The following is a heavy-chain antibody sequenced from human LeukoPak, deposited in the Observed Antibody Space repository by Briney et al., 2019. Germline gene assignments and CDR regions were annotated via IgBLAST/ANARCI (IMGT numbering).Heavy chain of an antibody. V-gene: IGHV3-30*14. D-gene: IGHD6-13*01. Sequence: PGGSLRLSCAASGFAFRSYSMHWVRQAPGKGLEWVAAIAYDGSNTPYADSVKGRFTISRDNSKNTLYLQMNSLRAEDTAVYCCARGRAEQQLFDAFDIWGQGTMVTVSS. CDR2: IAYDGSNT. J-gene: IGHJ3*02. CDR3: ARGRAEQQLFDAFDI. CDR1: GFAFRSYS.